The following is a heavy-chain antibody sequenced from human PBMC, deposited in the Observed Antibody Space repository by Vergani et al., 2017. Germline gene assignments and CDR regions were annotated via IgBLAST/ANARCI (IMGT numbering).Heavy chain of an antibody. CDR1: GFTFSSHA. CDR2: ISGSDGST. V-gene: IGHV3-23*01. Sequence: EVQMLESGGDLVQPGGSLRLSCRASGFTFSSHAMSWVRQAPRKGLEWVSAISGSDGSTYYADSVKGRFTISRDNSKNTLYLQMNSLRVEDTAVYYCGRGSDNYNWGQGTLVTVSS. J-gene: IGHJ4*02. CDR3: GRGSDNYN. D-gene: IGHD5-24*01.